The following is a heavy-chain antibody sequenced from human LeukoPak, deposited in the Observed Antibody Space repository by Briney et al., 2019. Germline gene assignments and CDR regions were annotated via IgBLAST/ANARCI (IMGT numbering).Heavy chain of an antibody. CDR3: AKVRWSYYYDSSGYASFDY. V-gene: IGHV3-23*01. CDR1: GFTFSSYG. D-gene: IGHD3-22*01. CDR2: ISGSGGST. Sequence: PGGSLRLSCAASGFTFSSYGMSWVSQAPGKGLEWVSAISGSGGSTYYADSVKGRFTISRDNSKNTLYLQMNSLRAEDTAVYYCAKVRWSYYYDSSGYASFDYWGQGTLVTVSS. J-gene: IGHJ4*02.